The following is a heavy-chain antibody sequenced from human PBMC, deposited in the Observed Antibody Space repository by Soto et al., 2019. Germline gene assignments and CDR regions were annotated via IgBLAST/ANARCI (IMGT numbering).Heavy chain of an antibody. CDR3: ARYSGSHSL. V-gene: IGHV4-34*01. Sequence: PGKGLEGIGEINHSGSTNYNPSLKSRVTISVDTSKNQFSLKLSSVTAADTAVYYCARYSGSHSLWG. CDR2: INHSGST. J-gene: IGHJ2*01. D-gene: IGHD1-26*01.